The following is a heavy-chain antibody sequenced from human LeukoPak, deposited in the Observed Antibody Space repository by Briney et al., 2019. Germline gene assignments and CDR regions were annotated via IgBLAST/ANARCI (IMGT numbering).Heavy chain of an antibody. Sequence: PGGSLRLSCAASGFTFSDYYMSWIRQAPGKGLEWVSYISSSGSTIYYADSVKGRFTISRDNAKNSLYLQMNSLRAEDTAVYYCARPEVDMVRGVIGAFDIWGQGTMVTVSS. CDR1: GFTFSDYY. J-gene: IGHJ3*02. V-gene: IGHV3-11*01. D-gene: IGHD3-10*01. CDR3: ARPEVDMVRGVIGAFDI. CDR2: ISSSGSTI.